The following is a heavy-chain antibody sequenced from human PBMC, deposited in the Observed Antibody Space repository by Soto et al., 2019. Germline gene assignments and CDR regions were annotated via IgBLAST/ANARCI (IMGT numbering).Heavy chain of an antibody. CDR1: GGSISSGGYY. V-gene: IGHV4-31*03. CDR3: ARVVGLQSPYFDY. J-gene: IGHJ4*02. Sequence: SETLSLTCTVSGGSISSGGYYWSWIRQHPGKGLEWIGYIYYSGSTYYNPSLKSRVTISVDTSKNQFSLKLSSVTAADTAVYYRARVVGLQSPYFDYWGQGTLVTVSS. D-gene: IGHD4-4*01. CDR2: IYYSGST.